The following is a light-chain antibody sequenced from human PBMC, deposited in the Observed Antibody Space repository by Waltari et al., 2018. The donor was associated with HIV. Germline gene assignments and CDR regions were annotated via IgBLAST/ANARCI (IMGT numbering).Light chain of an antibody. CDR3: CSYAGSSTFAV. V-gene: IGLV2-23*02. Sequence: QSALTQPASVSGSPGQSITISCPGTSSDVGGYNSVSWYQQHPGKAPKLMIYDVSKRPSGVSNRFSGSKSDNTASLTISGLQAEDEADYYCCSYAGSSTFAVFGGGTKLTVL. J-gene: IGLJ2*01. CDR2: DVS. CDR1: SSDVGGYNS.